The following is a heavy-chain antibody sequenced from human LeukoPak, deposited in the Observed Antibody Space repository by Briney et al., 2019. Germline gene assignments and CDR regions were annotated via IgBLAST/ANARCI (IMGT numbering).Heavy chain of an antibody. CDR2: INPSGGST. Sequence: ASVKVSCTASGYTFTSYYMHWVRQAPGQGLEWMGIINPSGGSTSYAQKFQGRVTMTRDMSTSTDYMELSSLRSEDTAVYYCARADANYDILTGYSYNWFDPWGQGTLVTVSS. D-gene: IGHD3-9*01. J-gene: IGHJ5*02. CDR1: GYTFTSYY. V-gene: IGHV1-46*01. CDR3: ARADANYDILTGYSYNWFDP.